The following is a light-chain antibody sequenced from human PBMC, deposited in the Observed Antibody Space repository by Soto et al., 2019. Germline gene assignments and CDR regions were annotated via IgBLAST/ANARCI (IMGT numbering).Light chain of an antibody. CDR2: GAS. J-gene: IGKJ5*01. V-gene: IGKV3-20*01. Sequence: FTQSACTLSLSPGERAILSCRASQSVDSNYLAWLQQKPGQTPRLLIYGASSRATGIPDRFSGSGSGTDFTLTINSLEPEDFAVYYCQQYGRSPPITFGQGTRLEIK. CDR1: QSVDSNY. CDR3: QQYGRSPPIT.